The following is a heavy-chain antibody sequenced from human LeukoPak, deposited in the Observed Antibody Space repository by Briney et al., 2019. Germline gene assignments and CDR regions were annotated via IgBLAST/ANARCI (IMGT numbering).Heavy chain of an antibody. J-gene: IGHJ6*02. V-gene: IGHV4-34*01. CDR1: GGSFSGYY. CDR2: INHSGST. Sequence: SETLSLTCAVYGGSFSGYYWSWIRQPPGKGLEWIGEINHSGSTNYSPSLKSRVTISVDTSKNQFSLKLSSVTAADTAVYYCARQSGWYVDYYYYYGMDVWGQGTTVTVSS. D-gene: IGHD6-19*01. CDR3: ARQSGWYVDYYYYYGMDV.